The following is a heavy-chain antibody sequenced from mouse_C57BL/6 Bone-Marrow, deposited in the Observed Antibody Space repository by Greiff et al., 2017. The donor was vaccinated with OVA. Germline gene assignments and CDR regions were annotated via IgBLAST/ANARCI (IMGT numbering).Heavy chain of an antibody. J-gene: IGHJ2*01. D-gene: IGHD1-1*01. CDR1: GYTFTSYC. Sequence: QVQLQQSGAELVMPGASVKLSCKASGYTFTSYCMHWVKQRPGQGLEWIGEIDPSDSYNNYNQKFKGKSTLTVDKSSSTDYMQLSSLTSADSAVYYCARDDCGSSLGYWGQGTTLTVSS. V-gene: IGHV1-69*01. CDR3: ARDDCGSSLGY. CDR2: IDPSDSYN.